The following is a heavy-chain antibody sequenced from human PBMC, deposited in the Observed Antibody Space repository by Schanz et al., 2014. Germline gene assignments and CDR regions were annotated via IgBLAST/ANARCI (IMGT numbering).Heavy chain of an antibody. CDR1: GFTLSSYA. CDR3: AKQIHYDILTVTRN. D-gene: IGHD3-9*01. Sequence: QVQLLESGGGLVRPGGSLRLSCAAYGFTLSSYAMHWVRQAPGKGLEWVAVISYDGSNKYYADSVKGRFTISRDNSKNTLYLQMNSLRAEDTAVYYCAKQIHYDILTVTRNWGQGTLVTVSS. CDR2: ISYDGSNK. J-gene: IGHJ4*02. V-gene: IGHV3-30-3*01.